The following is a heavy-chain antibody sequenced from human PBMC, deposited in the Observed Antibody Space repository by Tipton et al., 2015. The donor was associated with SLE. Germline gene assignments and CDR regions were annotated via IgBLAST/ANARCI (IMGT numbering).Heavy chain of an antibody. CDR3: ARVILEFGIVVVPAAREDTGGWFDP. Sequence: QVQLVQSGAEVKKPGASVKVSCKASGYTFTSYGISWVRQAPGQGLEWMGWISAYNGNTNYAQKLQGRVTMTTDTSTSTAYMGLRSLRSDDTAVYYCARVILEFGIVVVPAAREDTGGWFDPWGQGTLVTVSS. D-gene: IGHD2-2*01. CDR1: GYTFTSYG. J-gene: IGHJ5*02. CDR2: ISAYNGNT. V-gene: IGHV1-18*01.